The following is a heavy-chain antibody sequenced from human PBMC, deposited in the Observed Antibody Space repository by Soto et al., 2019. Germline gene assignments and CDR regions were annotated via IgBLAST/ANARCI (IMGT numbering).Heavy chain of an antibody. CDR1: GGSFSGYY. J-gene: IGHJ4*02. CDR3: ARDKITGLFDY. D-gene: IGHD2-8*02. CDR2: INHSGST. Sequence: SETLSLTCAVYGGSFSGYYWTWTRQPPGTGLEWIGEINHSGSTNYNQSLKSGVTISVDTSKTQFSLKLTSVTAADTAVYYCARDKITGLFDYWGQGTLVTVSS. V-gene: IGHV4-34*01.